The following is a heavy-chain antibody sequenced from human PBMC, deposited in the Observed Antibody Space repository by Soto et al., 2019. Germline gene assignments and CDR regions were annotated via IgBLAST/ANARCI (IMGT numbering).Heavy chain of an antibody. CDR3: ARTLRYLNANPSYGMDV. V-gene: IGHV2-70*01. D-gene: IGHD3-9*01. CDR1: GFSLSTSGMC. CDR2: IDWDDDK. J-gene: IGHJ6*02. Sequence: SGPTLVNPTQTLTLTCTFSGFSLSTSGMCVSWIRQPPGKALEWLALIDWDDDKYYSTSLKTRLTISKDTSKNQVVLTMTNMDPVDTATYYCARTLRYLNANPSYGMDVWGQGTTVTVSS.